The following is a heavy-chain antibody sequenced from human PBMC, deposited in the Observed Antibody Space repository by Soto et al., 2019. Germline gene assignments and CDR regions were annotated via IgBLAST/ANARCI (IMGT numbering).Heavy chain of an antibody. CDR3: VKEKTPRVSHSLDI. V-gene: IGHV3-30*18. CDR2: ISYGGGAQ. CDR1: GFTFSNYG. D-gene: IGHD6-13*01. Sequence: QVQLVESGGGVVQPGRSLRLSCVTSGFTFSNYGMQWVRQAPGTGLGWVAVISYGGGAQYYADSVKGRFNISRDNSKNTLSLEMNSLRAEDTAVYYCVKEKTPRVSHSLDIWGQGIMVTVSS. J-gene: IGHJ3*02.